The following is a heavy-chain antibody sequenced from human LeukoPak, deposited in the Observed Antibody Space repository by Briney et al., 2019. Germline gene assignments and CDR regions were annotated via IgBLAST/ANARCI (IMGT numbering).Heavy chain of an antibody. CDR1: GGSISSSTYS. CDR3: ASPTGNYHFGLDS. Sequence: SETLSLTCTVSGGSISSSTYSWSWIRQPPEKGLEWIGNIYHSGSTYYSPSLKSRVTISVDTSQNQFSLTLSAVTTADTAVCYCASPTGNYHFGLDSWGQGTLVSVSS. J-gene: IGHJ4*02. V-gene: IGHV4-39*01. CDR2: IYHSGST. D-gene: IGHD1-1*01.